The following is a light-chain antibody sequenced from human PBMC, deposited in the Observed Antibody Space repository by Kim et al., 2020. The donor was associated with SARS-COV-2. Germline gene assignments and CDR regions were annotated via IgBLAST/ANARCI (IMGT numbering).Light chain of an antibody. V-gene: IGKV3-20*01. J-gene: IGKJ3*01. Sequence: EIVLTQSPGTLSLSPGDRASLSCRASQTLSSSFVAWYQQTPDQAPRLLIVAASSRAAGIPDRFSGGGSGTDFTLTISRLAPEDFAVYYYQQYHTSPFTFGPGTKVDIK. CDR2: AAS. CDR1: QTLSSSF. CDR3: QQYHTSPFT.